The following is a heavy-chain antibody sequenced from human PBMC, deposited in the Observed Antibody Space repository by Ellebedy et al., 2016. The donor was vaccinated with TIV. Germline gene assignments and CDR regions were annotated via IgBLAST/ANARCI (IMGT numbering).Heavy chain of an antibody. J-gene: IGHJ4*02. CDR3: ASLAVAGAPFDY. CDR1: GYTFTSYG. V-gene: IGHV1-69*13. CDR2: IIPIFGTA. Sequence: SVKVSCXASGYTFTSYGISWVRQAPGQGLEWMGGIIPIFGTANYAQKFQGRVTITADESTSTAYMELSSLRSEDTAVYYCASLAVAGAPFDYWGQGTLVTVSS. D-gene: IGHD6-19*01.